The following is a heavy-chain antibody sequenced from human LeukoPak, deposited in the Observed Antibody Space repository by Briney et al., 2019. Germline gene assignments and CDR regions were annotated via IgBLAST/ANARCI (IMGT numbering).Heavy chain of an antibody. Sequence: PSETLSLTCTVSGGSFSSYYWSWIRQPPGKGLEWIGYIYYGGDTNYNPSPKSRVTISVDTSKNQFSLKLSSVTAADTAVFYCARSWGSSSGIDNWGQGTLVTVSS. D-gene: IGHD6-13*01. J-gene: IGHJ4*02. CDR1: GGSFSSYY. V-gene: IGHV4-59*01. CDR3: ARSWGSSSGIDN. CDR2: IYYGGDT.